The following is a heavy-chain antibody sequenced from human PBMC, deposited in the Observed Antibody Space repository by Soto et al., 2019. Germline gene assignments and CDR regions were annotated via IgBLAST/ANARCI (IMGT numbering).Heavy chain of an antibody. D-gene: IGHD6-13*01. CDR2: ISAYNGNT. CDR3: ARVRAAGRPYYYYCMDV. CDR1: GYTFTSYG. Sequence: QVQLVQSGAEVKKPGASVKVSCKASGYTFTSYGISWVRQPPGQGLEWMGWISAYNGNTNYAQKLQGRVTMTRDTSTSTAYMELRSLRSHDTAVYYCARVRAAGRPYYYYCMDVWGKGPTVTVSS. J-gene: IGHJ6*03. V-gene: IGHV1-18*01.